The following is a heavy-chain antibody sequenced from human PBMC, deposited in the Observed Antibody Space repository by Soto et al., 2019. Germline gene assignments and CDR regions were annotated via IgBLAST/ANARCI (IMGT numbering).Heavy chain of an antibody. CDR2: IYYSGST. CDR1: GGSISSSSYY. Sequence: QLQLQESGPGLVKPSETLSLTCTVSGGSISSSSYYWGWIRQPPGKGLEWIGSIYYSGSTYYNPSLKSRVTISVDTSKNQFSLKLSSVTAADTAVYYCARHILSAGTSAPQFDYWGQGTLVTVSS. V-gene: IGHV4-39*01. J-gene: IGHJ4*02. CDR3: ARHILSAGTSAPQFDY. D-gene: IGHD6-13*01.